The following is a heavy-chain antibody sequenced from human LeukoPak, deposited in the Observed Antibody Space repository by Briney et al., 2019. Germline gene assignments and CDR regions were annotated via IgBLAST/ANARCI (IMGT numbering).Heavy chain of an antibody. D-gene: IGHD6-13*01. V-gene: IGHV4-39*01. CDR2: IYYSGNT. CDR3: ARQPYSSSWPYYYYGMDV. Sequence: SETLSLTCTVSGGSISSSSYYWGWIRQPPGKGLEWIGSIYYSGNTYYNPSLKSRVTISVDTSKNQFSLKLSSVTAADTAVYYCARQPYSSSWPYYYYGMDVWGQGTTVTVSS. CDR1: GGSISSSSYY. J-gene: IGHJ6*02.